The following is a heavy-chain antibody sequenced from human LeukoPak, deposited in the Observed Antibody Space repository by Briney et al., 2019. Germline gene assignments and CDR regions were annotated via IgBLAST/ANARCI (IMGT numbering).Heavy chain of an antibody. CDR3: AKDKGRWLQGPADY. Sequence: PGGSLRLSCAASGFTFSSYGMHCVRQAPGKGLEWVAVISYDGSNKYYADSVKGRFTISRDNSKNTLYLQMNSLRAEDTAVYYCAKDKGRWLQGPADYWGQGTPVTVSS. D-gene: IGHD5-24*01. CDR1: GFTFSSYG. CDR2: ISYDGSNK. V-gene: IGHV3-30*18. J-gene: IGHJ4*02.